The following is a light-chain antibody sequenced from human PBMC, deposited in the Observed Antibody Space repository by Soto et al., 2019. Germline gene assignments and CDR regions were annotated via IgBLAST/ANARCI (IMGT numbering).Light chain of an antibody. CDR1: QSVSNN. Sequence: EIVMTQSPATLSVSPGERATLSCRASQSVSNNLAWYQQKPGQAPRLLLFGAPTRATGIPARCSGSGSGTEFTLALSSLQSDDFVVYYCQQYNKWPSFTVGPGTKVDIK. J-gene: IGKJ3*01. CDR2: GAP. V-gene: IGKV3-15*01. CDR3: QQYNKWPSFT.